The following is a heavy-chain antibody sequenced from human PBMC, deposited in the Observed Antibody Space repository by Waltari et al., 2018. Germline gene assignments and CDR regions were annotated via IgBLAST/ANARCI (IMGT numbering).Heavy chain of an antibody. D-gene: IGHD3-10*01. Sequence: EVQLVESGGGLIQRGGSLRLSCSASGFTVSSNYRSWVRQAPGKGLEWVSVIYSGGSTYYADSVKGRFTISRDNSKNTLYLQMNSLRAEDTAVYYCARDGPGQLEAFDIWGQGTMVTVSS. CDR3: ARDGPGQLEAFDI. CDR2: IYSGGST. J-gene: IGHJ3*02. CDR1: GFTVSSNY. V-gene: IGHV3-53*01.